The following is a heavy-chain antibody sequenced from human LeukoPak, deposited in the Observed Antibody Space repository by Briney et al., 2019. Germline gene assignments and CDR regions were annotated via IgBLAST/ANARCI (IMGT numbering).Heavy chain of an antibody. CDR1: GGSFSGYY. Sequence: SETLSLTCAVYGGSFSGYYWSWIRQPPGKGLEWIREINHSGSTYYNPSLKSRVTISVDTSKNQFSLKLSSVTAADTAVYYCARYIVVVPAAAFDYWGQGTLVTVSS. D-gene: IGHD2-2*01. CDR3: ARYIVVVPAAAFDY. J-gene: IGHJ4*02. CDR2: INHSGST. V-gene: IGHV4-34*01.